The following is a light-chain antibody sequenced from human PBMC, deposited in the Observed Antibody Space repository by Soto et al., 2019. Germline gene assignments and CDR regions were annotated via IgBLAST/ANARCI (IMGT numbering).Light chain of an antibody. CDR2: DVS. CDR1: SSDVGGYNY. CDR3: SSYTSSSTLV. V-gene: IGLV2-14*01. J-gene: IGLJ1*01. Sequence: QSALTQPASVSGSPGQSITISCTGTSSDVGGYNYVSWYQQHPGKAPKLMIYDVSNRPSGVSNRFSGSKSGNTASRTISGLQAEDEADYYCSSYTSSSTLVFGPGTKVTVL.